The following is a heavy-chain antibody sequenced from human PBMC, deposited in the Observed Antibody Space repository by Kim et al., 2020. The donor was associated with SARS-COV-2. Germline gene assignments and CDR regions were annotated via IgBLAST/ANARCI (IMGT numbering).Heavy chain of an antibody. J-gene: IGHJ3*02. Sequence: GGSLRLSCAASGFTFSSYEMNWVRQAPGKGLEWVSYISSSGSTIYYADSVKGRFTISRDNAKNSLYLQMNSLRAEDTAVYYCARVGFGGHDAFDIWGQGTMVTVSS. CDR1: GFTFSSYE. D-gene: IGHD3-10*01. V-gene: IGHV3-48*03. CDR2: ISSSGSTI. CDR3: ARVGFGGHDAFDI.